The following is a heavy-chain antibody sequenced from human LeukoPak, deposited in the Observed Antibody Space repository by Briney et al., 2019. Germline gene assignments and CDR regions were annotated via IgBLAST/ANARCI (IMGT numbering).Heavy chain of an antibody. V-gene: IGHV3-11*04. CDR2: ISSSGSTI. J-gene: IGHJ3*02. Sequence: PGGSLRLSCAASGFIFSDYYMSWIRQAPGKGLEWVSYISSSGSTIYYADSVKGRFTISRDNAKNSLYLQMNCLRAEDTAVYYCARVGDYDFWRDDAFDIWGQGTMVTVSS. CDR3: ARVGDYDFWRDDAFDI. D-gene: IGHD3-3*01. CDR1: GFIFSDYY.